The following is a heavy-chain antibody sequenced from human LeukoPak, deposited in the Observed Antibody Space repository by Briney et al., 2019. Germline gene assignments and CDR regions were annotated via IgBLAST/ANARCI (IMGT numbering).Heavy chain of an antibody. CDR3: ARSGDYCSGDICYAVHLDL. V-gene: IGHV4-59*08. CDR1: GGSITKNF. D-gene: IGHD2-2*01. CDR2: IYDSGYT. Sequence: SETLSLTCTVSGGSITKNFWSWIRQAPGKGLEWIGYIYDSGYTNYNPSLESRVTISVDTSKNQFSLRLRSVTAADTAVYYCARSGDYCSGDICYAVHLDLWGRGTLVTVSS. J-gene: IGHJ2*01.